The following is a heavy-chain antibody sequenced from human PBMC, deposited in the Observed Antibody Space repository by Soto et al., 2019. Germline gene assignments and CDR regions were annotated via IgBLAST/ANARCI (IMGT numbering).Heavy chain of an antibody. CDR2: IYWSGDE. D-gene: IGHD6-6*01. Sequence: XGPTLLYPPQTLPFTCSFSLFSFITSGVGVGWVRQPPGKALEWLALIYWSGDEHYRPSLKSRLTITKDTSKNQVVLIMTNMDPVDTATYYCASGLATPPVFAFDVWGQGTTVTVSS. CDR3: ASGLATPPVFAFDV. J-gene: IGHJ3*01. V-gene: IGHV2-5*01. CDR1: LFSFITSGVG.